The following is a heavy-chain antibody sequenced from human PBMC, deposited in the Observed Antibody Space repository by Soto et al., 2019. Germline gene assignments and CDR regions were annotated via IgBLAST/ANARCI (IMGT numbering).Heavy chain of an antibody. CDR3: ANPRQITSLLLYYFDY. CDR2: ISYDGSNK. J-gene: IGHJ4*02. D-gene: IGHD2-15*01. Sequence: QVQLVESGGGVVQPGRSLRLSCAASGFTFSSYGMHWVRQAPGKGLEWVAVISYDGSNKYYADSVKGRFTISRDNSNNTLYLPMNSLRAEAPAVYYCANPRQITSLLLYYFDYWGQGTLVTVSS. V-gene: IGHV3-30*18. CDR1: GFTFSSYG.